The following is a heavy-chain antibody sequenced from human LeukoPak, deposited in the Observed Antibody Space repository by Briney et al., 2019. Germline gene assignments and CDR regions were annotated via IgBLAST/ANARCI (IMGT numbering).Heavy chain of an antibody. J-gene: IGHJ5*02. V-gene: IGHV3-33*01. D-gene: IGHD3-10*01. CDR3: ARGSGSYYNWLDP. CDR1: GFTFSNYG. Sequence: PGGSLRLSCTASGFTFSNYGMHWVRQAPAKGLAWVAVVWYDGSRKYYADSVKGRFTISRDNFKNTLYLQMNSLRVDDTAVYYCARGSGSYYNWLDPWGQGTLVTVSS. CDR2: VWYDGSRK.